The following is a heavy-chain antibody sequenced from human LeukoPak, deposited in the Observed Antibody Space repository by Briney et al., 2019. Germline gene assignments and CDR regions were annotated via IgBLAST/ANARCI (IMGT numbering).Heavy chain of an antibody. CDR1: GGSFGGYY. CDR2: INHSGST. J-gene: IGHJ5*02. Sequence: SETLSLTCAVYGGSFGGYYWSWIRQPPGKGLEWIGEINHSGSTNYNPSLKSRVTISLDASKNQLFLKLSSVTAADTAVYYCTRVRELTVINWFDPWGQGTPVTVSS. CDR3: TRVRELTVINWFDP. V-gene: IGHV4-34*01. D-gene: IGHD1-26*01.